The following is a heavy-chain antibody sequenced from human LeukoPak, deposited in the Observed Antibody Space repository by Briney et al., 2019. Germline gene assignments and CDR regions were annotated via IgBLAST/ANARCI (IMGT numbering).Heavy chain of an antibody. V-gene: IGHV1-46*01. CDR1: GYTFTSNY. CDR3: ARDQEGFDY. Sequence: GASVKVSCKASGYTFTSNYIHWVRQAPGQGLEWMGMIYPRDGSTSYAQKFQGRVTVTRDTSTSTVHMELSGLSSEDTAVYSCARDQEGFDYWGQGTLVTVSS. J-gene: IGHJ4*02. CDR2: IYPRDGST.